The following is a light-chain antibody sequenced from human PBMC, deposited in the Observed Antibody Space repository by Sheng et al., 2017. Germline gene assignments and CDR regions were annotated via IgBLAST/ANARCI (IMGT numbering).Light chain of an antibody. J-gene: IGKJ1*01. CDR2: GAT. V-gene: IGKV3-20*01. CDR3: QQYGDSPET. Sequence: ETVLTQSPGTLSLSPGERATLSCRTSQTVRDNRLAWYQQRLGQAPRLLIYGATTRATGIPPRFSGSGSGTDFTLTISRLEPEDFAVYHCQQYGDSPETFGQGTKVEVK. CDR1: QTVRDNR.